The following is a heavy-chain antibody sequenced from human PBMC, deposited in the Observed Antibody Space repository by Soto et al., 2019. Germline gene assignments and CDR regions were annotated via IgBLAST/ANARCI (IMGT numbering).Heavy chain of an antibody. CDR2: INPSGGST. J-gene: IGHJ6*04. V-gene: IGHV1-46*03. CDR3: AREGVDCTNGVCYVLMDV. D-gene: IGHD2-8*01. Sequence: ASVKVSCKASGYPLHKHYIDLVRQAPGTRVEGMGIINPSGGSTSYAQKFQGRVTMTRDTSTSTVYMELSSLRSEDTAVYYCAREGVDCTNGVCYVLMDVWGKGTTVTVSS. CDR1: GYPLHKHY.